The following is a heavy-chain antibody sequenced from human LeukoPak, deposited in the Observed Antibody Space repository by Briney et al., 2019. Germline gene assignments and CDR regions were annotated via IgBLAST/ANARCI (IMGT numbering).Heavy chain of an antibody. V-gene: IGHV1-2*02. CDR1: GYTFSDYY. CDR3: ARGVLLQGRGAFDI. D-gene: IGHD2-15*01. J-gene: IGHJ3*02. CDR2: INSNSDGN. Sequence: ASVTVSCKASGYTFSDYYLHWVRQPPGQGLEWMGWINSNSDGNNYAQMIQDRVIIARETDIRTAYMQLSSLTSDNTAVYYAARGVLLQGRGAFDIWGQGAMVSVFS.